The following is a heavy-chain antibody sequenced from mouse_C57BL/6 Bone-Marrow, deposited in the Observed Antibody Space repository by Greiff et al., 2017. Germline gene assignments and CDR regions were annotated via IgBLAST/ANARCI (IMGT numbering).Heavy chain of an antibody. Sequence: EVMLVESGGGLVKPGGSLKLSCAASGFTFSDYGMHWVRQAPEKGLEWVAYISSGSSTIYYADTVKGRFTISRDNAKNTLFLQMTSLRSEDTAMYYCARRDYGPLYYAMDYWGQGTSVTVSS. CDR1: GFTFSDYG. CDR3: ARRDYGPLYYAMDY. V-gene: IGHV5-17*01. D-gene: IGHD1-1*01. J-gene: IGHJ4*01. CDR2: ISSGSSTI.